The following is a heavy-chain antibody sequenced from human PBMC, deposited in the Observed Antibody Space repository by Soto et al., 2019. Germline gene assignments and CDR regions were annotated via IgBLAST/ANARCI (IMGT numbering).Heavy chain of an antibody. V-gene: IGHV1-2*02. CDR3: ARGGSSDWPYYYGMDV. CDR2: ISPNMGYT. CDR1: GYTFTAYY. Sequence: GASVKVSCKASGYTFTAYYMHWVRQAPGQGLEWMGWISPNMGYTNFAQKFQGRVTMARDTSTNTAYMELSSLTSDDTAVYYCARGGSSDWPYYYGMDVWGQGTSVTVSS. J-gene: IGHJ6*02. D-gene: IGHD6-19*01.